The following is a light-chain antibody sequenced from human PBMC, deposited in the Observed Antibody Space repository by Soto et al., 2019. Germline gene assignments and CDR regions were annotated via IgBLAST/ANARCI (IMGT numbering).Light chain of an antibody. CDR1: QSISSW. Sequence: DIQMTQSPSTLSASVGDRVTNTCRASQSISSWLAWYQQKPGKAPNLLIYDASNLESGVPSRFSGSGSGTEFTLTINSLQPDDFATYYCQQYHNYRTFGQGTKV. J-gene: IGKJ1*01. CDR3: QQYHNYRT. CDR2: DAS. V-gene: IGKV1-5*01.